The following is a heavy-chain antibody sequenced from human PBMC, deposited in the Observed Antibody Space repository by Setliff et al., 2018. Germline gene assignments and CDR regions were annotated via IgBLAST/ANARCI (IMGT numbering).Heavy chain of an antibody. Sequence: PGGSLRLSCAASGFTFSSYEMNWVRQAPGKGLEWVSCISSSGSTIFYADSVKGRFTISRDNAKKSLYLQMNSLRAEDTAVYYCACPDILTGLSDYWGQGTLVTVSS. CDR2: ISSSGSTI. D-gene: IGHD3-9*01. CDR1: GFTFSSYE. J-gene: IGHJ4*02. V-gene: IGHV3-48*03. CDR3: ACPDILTGLSDY.